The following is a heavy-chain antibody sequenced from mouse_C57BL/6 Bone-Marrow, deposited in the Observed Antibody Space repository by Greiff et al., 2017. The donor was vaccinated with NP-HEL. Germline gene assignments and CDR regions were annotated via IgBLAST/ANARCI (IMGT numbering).Heavy chain of an antibody. D-gene: IGHD2-4*01. CDR1: GFTFSDYY. J-gene: IGHJ4*01. V-gene: IGHV5-16*01. CDR2: INYDGSST. Sequence: DVQLVESEGGLVQPGSSMKLSCTASGFTFSDYYMAWVRQVPEKGLEWVANINYDGSSTYYLDSLKSRFIISRDNAKNILYLQMSSLKSEDTATYYCARDRVYDYDGSYAMDYWGQGTSVTVSS. CDR3: ARDRVYDYDGSYAMDY.